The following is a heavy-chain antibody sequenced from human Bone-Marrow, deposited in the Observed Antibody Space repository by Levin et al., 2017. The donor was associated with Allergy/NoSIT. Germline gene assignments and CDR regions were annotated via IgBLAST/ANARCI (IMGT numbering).Heavy chain of an antibody. Sequence: GGSLRLSCAASGFTFSSYGMHWVRQAPGKGLEWVAVISYDGSNKYYADSVKGRFTISRDNSKNTLYLQMNSLRAEDTAVYYCAKGHKNRYGDSRRPHDAFDIWGQGTMVTVSS. CDR3: AKGHKNRYGDSRRPHDAFDI. D-gene: IGHD4-17*01. V-gene: IGHV3-30*18. CDR1: GFTFSSYG. CDR2: ISYDGSNK. J-gene: IGHJ3*02.